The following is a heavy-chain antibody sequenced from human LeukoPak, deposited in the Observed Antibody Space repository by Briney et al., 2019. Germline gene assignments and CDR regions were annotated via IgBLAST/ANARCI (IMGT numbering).Heavy chain of an antibody. J-gene: IGHJ3*02. CDR1: GYTLTELS. D-gene: IGHD1-14*01. V-gene: IGHV1-24*01. CDR3: ATPLEPLGARNGDDAFEI. Sequence: GASVKVSCKVSGYTLTELSMHWVRQAPGKGLEWMGGFHPEDGETIYAQKFQGRVTMTEDTSTDTAYMELSSLRSEDTAVYYCATPLEPLGARNGDDAFEIWGQRTMVTVSS. CDR2: FHPEDGET.